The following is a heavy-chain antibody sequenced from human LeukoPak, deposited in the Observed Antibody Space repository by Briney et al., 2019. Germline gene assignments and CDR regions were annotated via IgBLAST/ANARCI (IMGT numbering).Heavy chain of an antibody. CDR3: ARDTSSVGAFDI. CDR2: IFHSGST. V-gene: IGHV4-31*03. CDR1: GGSISSSSYY. Sequence: SETLSLTCTVSGGSISSSSYYWGWIRQLPGKGLEWIGNIFHSGSTYYNPSLKSRFTISVDTSKNQFSLKLSSVTAADTAVYYCARDTSSVGAFDIWGQGTMVTVSS. J-gene: IGHJ3*02. D-gene: IGHD3-22*01.